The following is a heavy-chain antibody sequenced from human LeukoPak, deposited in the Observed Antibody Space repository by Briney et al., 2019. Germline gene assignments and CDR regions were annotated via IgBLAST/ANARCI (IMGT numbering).Heavy chain of an antibody. CDR1: GGTFSSYA. V-gene: IGHV1-69*04. J-gene: IGHJ4*02. D-gene: IGHD6-19*01. Sequence: ASVKVSCKASGGTFSSYAISWVRQAPGQGLEWMGRIIPILGIANHAQKFQGRVTITADKSTSTAYMELSSLRSEDTAVYYCAGTQGHSSGWYYFDYWGQGTLVTVSS. CDR3: AGTQGHSSGWYYFDY. CDR2: IIPILGIA.